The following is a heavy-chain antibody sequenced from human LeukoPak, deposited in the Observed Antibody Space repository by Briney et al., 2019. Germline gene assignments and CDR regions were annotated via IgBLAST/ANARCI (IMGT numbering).Heavy chain of an antibody. J-gene: IGHJ4*02. V-gene: IGHV6-1*01. D-gene: IGHD3-3*01. CDR3: GRETDFGVVTN. CDR2: TYYRSQQWHS. CDR1: GDSVSSNGAS. Sequence: PSQTLSLTCAISGDSVSSNGASWNWIRQSPSRGLEWLGRTYYRSQQWHSDYAPSVKGRITLDPDTSKNQFSLQLNSMTPEDTAVYYCGRETDFGVVTNWSQGTLVTVSS.